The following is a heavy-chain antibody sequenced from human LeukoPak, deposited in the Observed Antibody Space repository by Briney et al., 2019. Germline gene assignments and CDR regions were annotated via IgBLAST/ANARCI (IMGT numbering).Heavy chain of an antibody. D-gene: IGHD6-13*01. V-gene: IGHV4-39*01. CDR1: GDSISSSSYY. CDR3: ARPGIAAAGPIDYYGMDV. J-gene: IGHJ6*02. CDR2: IYYSGST. Sequence: SETLSLTCTVSGDSISSSSYYWGWIRQPPGKGLEWIGSIYYSGSTYYNPSLKSRVTISVDTSKNQFSLKLSSVTAADTAVYYCARPGIAAAGPIDYYGMDVWGQGTTVTVSS.